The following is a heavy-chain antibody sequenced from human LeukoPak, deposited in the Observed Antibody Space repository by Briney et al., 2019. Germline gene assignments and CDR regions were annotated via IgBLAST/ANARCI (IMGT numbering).Heavy chain of an antibody. V-gene: IGHV4-39*02. Sequence: PSETLSLTCTVSGGSVSSSSYYWGWIRQPPGKGLEWIGEINHSGSTNYNPSLKSRVTISVDTSKNHFSLKLSSVTAADTAVYYCARGPRYSLDFWGQGTLVTVSS. J-gene: IGHJ4*02. CDR2: INHSGST. CDR1: GGSVSSSSYY. CDR3: ARGPRYSLDF. D-gene: IGHD3-16*02.